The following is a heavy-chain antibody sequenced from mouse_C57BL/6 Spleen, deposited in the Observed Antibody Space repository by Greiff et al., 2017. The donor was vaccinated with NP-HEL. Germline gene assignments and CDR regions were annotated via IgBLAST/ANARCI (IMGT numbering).Heavy chain of an antibody. V-gene: IGHV5-9-1*02. CDR2: ISSGGDYI. J-gene: IGHJ4*01. CDR1: GFTFSSYA. CDR3: TRENDYDEGYAMDY. Sequence: EVKVVESGEGLVKPGGSLKLSCAASGFTFSSYAMSWVRQTPEKRLEWVAYISSGGDYIYYADTVKGRFTISRDTARNTLYLQMSSLKSEDTAMYYCTRENDYDEGYAMDYWGQGTSVTVSS. D-gene: IGHD2-4*01.